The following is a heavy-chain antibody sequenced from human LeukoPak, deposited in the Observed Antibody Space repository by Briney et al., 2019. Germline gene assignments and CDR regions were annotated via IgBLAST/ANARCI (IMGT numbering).Heavy chain of an antibody. J-gene: IGHJ4*02. D-gene: IGHD5-18*01. CDR2: INPNSGGT. CDR3: ARGGIGLWHY. CDR1: GYTFTGYY. Sequence: ASVKVSCKASGYTFTGYYMHWVRQAPGQGLEWMGWINPNSGGTNYAQKFQGRVTMTRNTSISTAYMELSSLRSEDTAVYYCARGGIGLWHYWGQGTLVTVSS. V-gene: IGHV1-2*02.